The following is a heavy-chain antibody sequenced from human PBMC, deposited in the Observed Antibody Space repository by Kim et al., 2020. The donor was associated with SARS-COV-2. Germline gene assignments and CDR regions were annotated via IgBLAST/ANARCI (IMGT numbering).Heavy chain of an antibody. CDR2: ISSSSSYM. CDR1: GFTFSSYS. J-gene: IGHJ3*01. Sequence: GGSLRLSCAASGFTFSSYSMNWVRQTPGRGLEWVSSISSSSSYMSYADSVKGRFTISRDNAKNSLYLQMNSLRAEDTAVYYCVRGEASTWVWGQGTMVTVSS. D-gene: IGHD6-13*01. V-gene: IGHV3-21*01. CDR3: VRGEASTWV.